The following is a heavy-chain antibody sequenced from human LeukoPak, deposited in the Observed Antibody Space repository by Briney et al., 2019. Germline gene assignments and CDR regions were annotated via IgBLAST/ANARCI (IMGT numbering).Heavy chain of an antibody. CDR3: ARRRARYSGYDLSPWFDP. CDR1: GGSISSYY. J-gene: IGHJ5*02. CDR2: IYYSGST. D-gene: IGHD5-12*01. V-gene: IGHV4-59*12. Sequence: PSETLSLTCTVSGGSISSYYWSWIRQPPGKGLEWIGYIYYSGSTNYNPSLKSRVTISVDTSKNQFSLKLSSVTAADTAVYYCARRRARYSGYDLSPWFDPWGQGTLVTVSS.